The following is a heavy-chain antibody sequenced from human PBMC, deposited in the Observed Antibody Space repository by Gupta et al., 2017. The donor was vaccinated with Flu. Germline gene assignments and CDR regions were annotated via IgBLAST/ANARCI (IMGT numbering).Heavy chain of an antibody. V-gene: IGHV4-59*08. D-gene: IGHD3-3*01. CDR2: IYNTGGT. CDR1: GGSIRSYY. Sequence: VQLQESGPGLVKTSETLSLACAVSGGSIRSYYWSWIRQSPGKGLEWIGYIYNTGGTDYNPSLKSRVTISVDTSKNQFSLKLNSVTAADTAVYYCARHGTIFGEATASGTFFQYWGQGTLVTVSS. CDR3: ARHGTIFGEATASGTFFQY. J-gene: IGHJ1*01.